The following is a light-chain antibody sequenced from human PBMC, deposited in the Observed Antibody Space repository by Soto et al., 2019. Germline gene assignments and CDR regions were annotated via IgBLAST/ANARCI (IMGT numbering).Light chain of an antibody. V-gene: IGKV3-20*01. CDR1: QSVTNNF. J-gene: IGKJ3*01. CDR2: DAY. Sequence: EIVLTQSPGTLSLSPGERATLSCRASQSVTNNFLAWYQQKPGQAPRLLIYDAYIRATGIADRFSGSVSGADFTLTISRLEPEDFAVYYFQQYVTSPRFASGPGTRV. CDR3: QQYVTSPRFA.